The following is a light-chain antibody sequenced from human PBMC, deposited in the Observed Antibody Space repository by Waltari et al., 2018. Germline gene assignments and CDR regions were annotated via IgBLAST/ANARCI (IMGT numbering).Light chain of an antibody. CDR1: QSLFYSRNNKTY. J-gene: IGKJ2*01. Sequence: DIVMTQSPDSLAVSLGERATINCKSSQSLFYSRNNKTYLAWHQQKPGQPPKVLIYWASARESGVPDLFSGSESGANFTLTISSLQAEDVAVYYCQQYYNSPTTFGQGTKLEIK. CDR3: QQYYNSPTT. V-gene: IGKV4-1*01. CDR2: WAS.